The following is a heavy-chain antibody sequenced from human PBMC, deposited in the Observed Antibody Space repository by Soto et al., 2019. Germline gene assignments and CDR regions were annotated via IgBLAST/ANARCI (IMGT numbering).Heavy chain of an antibody. V-gene: IGHV3-33*01. CDR3: ARISGSGHLGWFDP. D-gene: IGHD3-10*01. J-gene: IGHJ5*02. CDR1: GFTFNTYG. CDR2: IWYDGSYR. Sequence: QVQLVQSGGGVVQSGRSLRLSCISSGFTFNTYGMFWARQAPGTGLEWVAGIWYDGSYRYYVDSVKGRFTVPRDNSKNTVYLEMNNLRAEDTAVYYCARISGSGHLGWFDPWGQGTLVTVSS.